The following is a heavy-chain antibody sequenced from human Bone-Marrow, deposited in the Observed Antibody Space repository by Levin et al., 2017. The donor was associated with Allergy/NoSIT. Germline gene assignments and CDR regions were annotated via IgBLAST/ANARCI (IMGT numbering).Heavy chain of an antibody. J-gene: IGHJ4*02. D-gene: IGHD2-15*01. Sequence: GGSLRLSCAASGFTISTYWMHWVRQAPGKGLVWVSHIKSDGRTTNYADSVKGRFTISRDNAKNTLYLQMNSLRAEDTAVYFCTSGSIDSRYYFDFWGRGTLVTVSS. CDR1: GFTISTYW. CDR2: IKSDGRTT. CDR3: TSGSIDSRYYFDF. V-gene: IGHV3-74*01.